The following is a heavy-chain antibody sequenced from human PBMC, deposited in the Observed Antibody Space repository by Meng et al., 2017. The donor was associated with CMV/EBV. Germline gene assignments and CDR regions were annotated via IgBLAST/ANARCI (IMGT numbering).Heavy chain of an antibody. CDR1: GFTFSSYE. D-gene: IGHD3-3*01. CDR3: ARGVDLEWLLFSQDY. Sequence: GESLKISCAASGFTFSSYEMNWVRQAPGKGLEWVSYISPTGSTTYYADSVKGRFTISRDNAKNSLYLQMNSLRAEDTAVYYCARGVDLEWLLFSQDYWGQGTLVTVSS. CDR2: ISPTGSTT. V-gene: IGHV3-48*03. J-gene: IGHJ4*02.